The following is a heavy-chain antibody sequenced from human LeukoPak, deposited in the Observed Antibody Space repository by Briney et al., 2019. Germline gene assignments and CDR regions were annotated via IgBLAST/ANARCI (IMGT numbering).Heavy chain of an antibody. J-gene: IGHJ3*02. CDR2: ISGSGGST. CDR3: ARGVAAPGGITGTTRFGSPPSWEDAFDI. Sequence: PGGSLRLSCAAYGFTFSSYAMSWVRQAPGKGLEWVSAISGSGGSTYYADSVKGRFTISRDNSKNTLYLQLGSLKSEDMAIYYCARGVAAPGGITGTTRFGSPPSWEDAFDIWGQGTMVTVSS. V-gene: IGHV3-23*01. CDR1: GFTFSSYA. D-gene: IGHD1-20*01.